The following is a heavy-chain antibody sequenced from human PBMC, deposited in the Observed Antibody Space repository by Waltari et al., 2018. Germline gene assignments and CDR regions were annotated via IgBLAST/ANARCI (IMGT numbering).Heavy chain of an antibody. D-gene: IGHD3-10*01. CDR3: ARGYESGPLSITMVRGVITFDY. V-gene: IGHV4-34*01. CDR2: INHSGST. J-gene: IGHJ4*02. CDR1: GGSFSGYY. Sequence: QVQLQQWGAGLLKPSETLSLTCAVYGGSFSGYYWSWFRQPPWKGLEWYGEINHSGSTNYNPSLKSRVTISVDTSKNQFSLKLSSVTAADTAVYYCARGYESGPLSITMVRGVITFDYWGQGTLVTVSS.